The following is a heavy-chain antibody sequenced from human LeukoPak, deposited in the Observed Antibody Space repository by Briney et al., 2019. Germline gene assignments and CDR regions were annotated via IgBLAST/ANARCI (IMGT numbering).Heavy chain of an antibody. CDR3: AKDYCGGDCYSGWYFDL. J-gene: IGHJ2*01. D-gene: IGHD2-21*02. V-gene: IGHV3-9*01. CDR1: GFTFDDYA. Sequence: GGSLRLSCAASGFTFDDYAMHWVRQPPGKGLEWVSGISYNSDTIAYADSVKGRFTISRDNAKNSLHLQMNSLRAEDTALYYCAKDYCGGDCYSGWYFDLWGRGTLVTVSS. CDR2: ISYNSDTI.